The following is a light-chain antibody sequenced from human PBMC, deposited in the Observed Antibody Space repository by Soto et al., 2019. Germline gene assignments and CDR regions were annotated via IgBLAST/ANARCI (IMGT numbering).Light chain of an antibody. CDR1: QSISTW. Sequence: DIQMTQSPSTLSASVGDRVTITCRASQSISTWLAWYQQKPGKAPKLLIYKASSLRNGVPSRFSGSGSGTEFTLIIYSLQPDDFASYYCQQYNGYPHTFGQGTKLEIK. J-gene: IGKJ2*01. CDR2: KAS. CDR3: QQYNGYPHT. V-gene: IGKV1-5*03.